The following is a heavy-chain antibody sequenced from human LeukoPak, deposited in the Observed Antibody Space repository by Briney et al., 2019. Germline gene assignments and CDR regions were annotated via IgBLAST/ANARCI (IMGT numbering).Heavy chain of an antibody. V-gene: IGHV3-74*01. D-gene: IGHD4-23*01. J-gene: IGHJ6*02. CDR2: VSPDGDSA. Sequence: PGGSLRLSCAASGFTLTRYWMHWVRRVPRKGLVWVSRVSPDGDSAGYADAVKARFTISRDNAKNTVYLQMNSLRAEDTAVYYCARVSQTTVAYYFYYGMEVWGQGTTVTVSS. CDR3: ARVSQTTVAYYFYYGMEV. CDR1: GFTLTRYW.